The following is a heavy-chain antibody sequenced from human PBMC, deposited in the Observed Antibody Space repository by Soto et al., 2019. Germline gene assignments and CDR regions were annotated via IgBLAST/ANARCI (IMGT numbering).Heavy chain of an antibody. J-gene: IGHJ6*02. D-gene: IGHD6-19*01. CDR1: GFTFSSYA. CDR3: AKGAVARHMYGMDV. V-gene: IGHV3-23*01. Sequence: GGSVRLSCAASGFTFSSYAMSWVRQAPGKGLEWVSAISGSGGSTYYADSVKGRFTISRDNSKNTLYLQMNSLRAEDTAVYYCAKGAVARHMYGMDVWGQGTTVTVSS. CDR2: ISGSGGST.